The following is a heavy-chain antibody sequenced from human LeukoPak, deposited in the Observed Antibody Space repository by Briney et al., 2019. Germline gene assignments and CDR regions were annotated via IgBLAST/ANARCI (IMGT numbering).Heavy chain of an antibody. CDR3: ARVLGGDYFDSSGYFVD. V-gene: IGHV4-39*07. Sequence: SETLSLTCTVSGGSISSSSYYWGWIRQPPGKGLEWIGSISYSGRTFYNPSLKSRVTISLDTSKNQFSVKLTSVTAADTAVYFCARVLGGDYFDSSGYFVDWGQGTLVTVSS. CDR2: ISYSGRT. D-gene: IGHD3-22*01. CDR1: GGSISSSSYY. J-gene: IGHJ4*02.